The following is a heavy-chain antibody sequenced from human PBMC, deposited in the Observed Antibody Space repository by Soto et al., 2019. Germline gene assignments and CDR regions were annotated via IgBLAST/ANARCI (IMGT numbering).Heavy chain of an antibody. CDR2: INPNSGGT. D-gene: IGHD2-2*03. CDR1: GYTFTGYY. V-gene: IGHV1-2*02. CDR3: TTDHGWRDYYYYGMDV. Sequence: ASVKVSCKASGYTFTGYYMHWVRQAPGQGLEWMGWINPNSGGTNYAQKFQGRVTMTRDTSISTAYMELSRLRSDDTAVYYCTTDHGWRDYYYYGMDVWGQGTTVTVSS. J-gene: IGHJ6*02.